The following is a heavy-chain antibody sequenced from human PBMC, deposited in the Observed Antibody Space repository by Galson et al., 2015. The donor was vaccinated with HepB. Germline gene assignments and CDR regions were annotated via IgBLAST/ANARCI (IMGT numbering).Heavy chain of an antibody. J-gene: IGHJ6*02. CDR3: ASVLIEQQLEYYYYYGMDV. CDR2: IYSGGST. Sequence: SLRLSCSASGFTVSSHYMSWVRQAPGKGLEWVSVIYSGGSTYYADSVKGRFTISRDNSKNTLYLQMNRLRAEDTAVYYCASVLIEQQLEYYYYYGMDVWGQVTTVTVSS. V-gene: IGHV3-66*01. D-gene: IGHD6-13*01. CDR1: GFTVSSHY.